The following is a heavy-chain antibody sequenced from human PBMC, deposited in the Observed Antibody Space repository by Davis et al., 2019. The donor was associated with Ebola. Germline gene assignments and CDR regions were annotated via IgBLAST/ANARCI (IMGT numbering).Heavy chain of an antibody. V-gene: IGHV4-34*01. CDR3: ARLWGFWGMDV. Sequence: SETLSLTCAVYGGSFSGYYWSWIRQPPGKGLEWIGSIYYSGSTYYNPSLKIRVTISVDTSKNQFSLKLSSVTAADTAVYYCARLWGFWGMDVWGQGTTVTVSS. J-gene: IGHJ6*02. CDR2: IYYSGST. D-gene: IGHD7-27*01. CDR1: GGSFSGYY.